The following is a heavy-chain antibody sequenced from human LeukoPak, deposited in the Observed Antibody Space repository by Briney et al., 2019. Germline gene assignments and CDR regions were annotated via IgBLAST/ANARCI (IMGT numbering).Heavy chain of an antibody. CDR1: GYTFTSYY. V-gene: IGHV1-46*01. CDR2: INPSGGST. D-gene: IGHD6-6*01. J-gene: IGHJ6*03. CDR3: ARGGGQLVRAKVNFYYYYMDV. Sequence: GASVKVSCKASGYTFTSYYMHWVRQAPGQGLEWMGIINPSGGSTSYAQKFQGRVTMTRDMSTSTVYMELSSLRSEDTAVYYCARGGGQLVRAKVNFYYYYMDVWGKGTTVTVSS.